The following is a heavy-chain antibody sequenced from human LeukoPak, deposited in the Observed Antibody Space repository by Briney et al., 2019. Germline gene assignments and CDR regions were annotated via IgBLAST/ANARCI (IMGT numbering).Heavy chain of an antibody. Sequence: RASETLSLTCTVSGASITTYYWSWVRQPPGKGLEWIGYLYYSGSTNYNPSLKSRVTISVDTSKNQFSLKLNSVTAADTAVYYCARDRSGYDSSGYPFDYWGQGTLVTVSS. CDR3: ARDRSGYDSSGYPFDY. D-gene: IGHD3-22*01. CDR1: GASITTYY. V-gene: IGHV4-59*01. CDR2: LYYSGST. J-gene: IGHJ4*02.